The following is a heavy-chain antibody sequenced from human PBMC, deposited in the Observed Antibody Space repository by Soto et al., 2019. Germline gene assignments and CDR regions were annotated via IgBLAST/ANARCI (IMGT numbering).Heavy chain of an antibody. D-gene: IGHD2-15*01. J-gene: IGHJ4*02. Sequence: PGGSLRLSCAASGFTFSSYAMGWVRQGPGKGLEWVAVVSIGGSTHYADSVRGRFTISRDNSKNTLPLQMNSLTAEDTAVYFCAKRRGAGGHFDYWGQGALVTSPQ. CDR1: GFTFSSYA. V-gene: IGHV3-23*01. CDR3: AKRRGAGGHFDY. CDR2: VSIGGST.